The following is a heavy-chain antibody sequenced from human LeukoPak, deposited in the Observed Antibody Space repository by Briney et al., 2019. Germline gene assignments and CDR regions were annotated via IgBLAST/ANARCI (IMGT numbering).Heavy chain of an antibody. J-gene: IGHJ4*02. V-gene: IGHV4-4*07. CDR1: GGSISSYY. Sequence: PSETLSLTCTVSGGSISSYYWSWIRQPAGKGLEWIGRIYTSGSTNYNPSLKSRVTMSVDTSKNQFSLKLSSVTAADTAVYYCARVEDEHSSSGFFDYWGQGTLVTVSS. D-gene: IGHD6-6*01. CDR2: IYTSGST. CDR3: ARVEDEHSSSGFFDY.